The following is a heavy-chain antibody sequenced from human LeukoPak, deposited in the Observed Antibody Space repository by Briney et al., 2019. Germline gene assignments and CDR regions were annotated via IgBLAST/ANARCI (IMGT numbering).Heavy chain of an antibody. V-gene: IGHV4-39*07. D-gene: IGHD3-22*01. CDR2: IYYSGST. J-gene: IGHJ4*02. CDR1: GGSISSSSYY. Sequence: SETLSLTCTVSGGSISSSSYYWGWIRQPPGKGLEWIGSIYYSGSTYYNPSLKSRVTISVDTSKNQFSLKLSSVTAADTAVYYCAQGPGNYYYSSGYRYSFDYWGQGTLVTVSS. CDR3: AQGPGNYYYSSGYRYSFDY.